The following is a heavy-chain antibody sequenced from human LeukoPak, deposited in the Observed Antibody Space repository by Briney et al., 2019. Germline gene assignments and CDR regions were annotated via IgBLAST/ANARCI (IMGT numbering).Heavy chain of an antibody. V-gene: IGHV4-39*01. Sequence: PSETLSLTCTVSGDSISTSGYYWGWIRQPPGKGLEWIGSIYFSGSTYYNPSLKNRVSISVDTSKNQFSLKLTSVTAADTAVYYCARHKGSYSHLDSWGQGTLVTASS. CDR2: IYFSGST. J-gene: IGHJ4*02. D-gene: IGHD1-26*01. CDR1: GDSISTSGYY. CDR3: ARHKGSYSHLDS.